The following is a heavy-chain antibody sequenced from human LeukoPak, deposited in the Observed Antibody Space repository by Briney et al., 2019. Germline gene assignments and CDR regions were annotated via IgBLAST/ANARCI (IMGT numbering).Heavy chain of an antibody. CDR3: ARVAYGDYNSDY. Sequence: GGSLRLSCAASGFTFSDYYMSWIRHAPGRGLERVSYICSSSSYTNYADSVKGQFTISRDNAKKSLYLQINSLRAEDTAVYYCARVAYGDYNSDYWGQGTLVTVSS. CDR2: ICSSSSYT. D-gene: IGHD4-17*01. J-gene: IGHJ4*02. CDR1: GFTFSDYY. V-gene: IGHV3-11*06.